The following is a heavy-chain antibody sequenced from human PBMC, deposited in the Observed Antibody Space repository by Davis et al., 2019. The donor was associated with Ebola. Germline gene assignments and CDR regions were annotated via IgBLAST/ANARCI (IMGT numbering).Heavy chain of an antibody. J-gene: IGHJ6*02. Sequence: SVKASCKASGYTFNVYYMHWVRQAPGQGLEWMGLINPGGGSTNYAQKFQGRVTMTRGTSTSTVYMELSSLRSEDTAVYYCARDLVSPIYDYIARYYGMDVWGQGTTVTVSS. CDR2: INPGGGST. CDR1: GYTFNVYY. CDR3: ARDLVSPIYDYIARYYGMDV. D-gene: IGHD3-16*01. V-gene: IGHV1-46*02.